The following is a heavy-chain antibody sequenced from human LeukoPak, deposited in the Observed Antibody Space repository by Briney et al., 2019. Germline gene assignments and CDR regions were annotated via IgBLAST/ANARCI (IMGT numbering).Heavy chain of an antibody. CDR2: IYYTGAT. Sequence: KPSETLSLTGTVSGGSISSYYWSWIRLPPGKGLEWIGYIYYTGATYYNPSLKSRVTISLDTSKNQFSLKLSSVAAADAAVYYCARAGYSYGTGYYFDYWGQGALVTVSS. D-gene: IGHD5-18*01. CDR3: ARAGYSYGTGYYFDY. V-gene: IGHV4-59*01. CDR1: GGSISSYY. J-gene: IGHJ4*02.